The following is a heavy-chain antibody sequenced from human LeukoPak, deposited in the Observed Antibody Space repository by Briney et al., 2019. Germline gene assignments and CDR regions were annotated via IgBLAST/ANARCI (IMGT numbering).Heavy chain of an antibody. V-gene: IGHV4-61*08. CDR2: IYYSGST. D-gene: IGHD3-22*01. J-gene: IGHJ4*02. Sequence: SETLSLTCTVSGGSISSSDYYWGWIRQPPGKGLEWIGYIYYSGSTNYNPSLKSRVTISVDTSKNQFSLKLSSVTAADTAVYYCARVGDYYDSSGYPRYYFDYWGQGTLVTVSS. CDR3: ARVGDYYDSSGYPRYYFDY. CDR1: GGSISSSDYY.